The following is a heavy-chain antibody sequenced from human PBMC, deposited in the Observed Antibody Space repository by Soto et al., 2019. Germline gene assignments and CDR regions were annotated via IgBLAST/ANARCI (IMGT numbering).Heavy chain of an antibody. CDR2: LWRDGSKV. Sequence: PWGSLRISCASSVFTFSDYDMHWVRQAPGKRLEWVAVLWRDGSKVYYADSVKGRFTISRDNSKNTLYLEMNSLRVEDTAVYYCAGDGNGWTGGDHWGQGTLVTVSS. J-gene: IGHJ4*02. CDR3: AGDGNGWTGGDH. D-gene: IGHD6-19*01. V-gene: IGHV3-33*01. CDR1: VFTFSDYD.